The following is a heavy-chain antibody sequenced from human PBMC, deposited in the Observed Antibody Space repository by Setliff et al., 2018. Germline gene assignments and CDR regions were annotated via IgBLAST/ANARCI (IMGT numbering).Heavy chain of an antibody. CDR3: ARRDGRSGYLGFDL. Sequence: ASVKVSCKASGYTFTSYDINWVRQATGQGLEWMGWVNPKNGDIFYAPKFAGRVTMTGDTPISTVYMELSLLTSDDTAVYFCARRDGRSGYLGFDLWGHGSLVTVSS. CDR2: VNPKNGDI. D-gene: IGHD3-22*01. J-gene: IGHJ4*01. V-gene: IGHV1-2*07. CDR1: GYTFTSYD.